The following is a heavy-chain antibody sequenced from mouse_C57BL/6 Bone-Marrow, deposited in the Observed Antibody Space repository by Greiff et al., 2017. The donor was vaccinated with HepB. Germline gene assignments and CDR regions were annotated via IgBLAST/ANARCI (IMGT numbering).Heavy chain of an antibody. V-gene: IGHV14-4*01. CDR2: IDPENGDT. CDR3: TTDGGNLYYFDY. Sequence: VQLQQSGAELVRPGASVKLSCTASGFNIKDDYMHWVKQRPEQGLEWIGWIDPENGDTEYASKFQGKATITADTSSNTAYLQLSSLTSEDTAVYYCTTDGGNLYYFDYWGQGTTLTVSS. D-gene: IGHD1-1*02. CDR1: GFNIKDDY. J-gene: IGHJ2*01.